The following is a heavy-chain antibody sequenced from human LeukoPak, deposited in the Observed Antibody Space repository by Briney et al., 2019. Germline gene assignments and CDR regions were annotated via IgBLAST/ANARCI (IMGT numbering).Heavy chain of an antibody. V-gene: IGHV3-21*01. CDR2: ISSSSSYI. D-gene: IGHD2-15*01. CDR1: GFTFSSYS. J-gene: IGHJ6*02. Sequence: GGSLRLSCAASGFTFSSYSMNWVRQAPGKGLEWVSSISSSSSYIYYADSVKGRFTISRDNAKNSLYLQMNSLRAEDTAVYYCAREFSYCSGGSCWYGTYYYYYGMDVWGQGTTVTVSS. CDR3: AREFSYCSGGSCWYGTYYYYYGMDV.